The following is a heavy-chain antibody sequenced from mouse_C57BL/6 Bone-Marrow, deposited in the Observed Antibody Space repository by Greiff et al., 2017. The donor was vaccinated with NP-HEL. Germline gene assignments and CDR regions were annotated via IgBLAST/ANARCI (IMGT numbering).Heavy chain of an antibody. CDR3: AKNYGNPYYYAMDY. CDR1: GYTFTSYW. D-gene: IGHD2-1*01. J-gene: IGHJ4*01. CDR2: VYPGSGST. Sequence: QVQLKQPGAELVKPGASVKMSCKASGYTFTSYWITWVKQRPGQGLEWIGDVYPGSGSTNYNEKFKSKATLTVDTSSSTAYMQLSSLTSEDSAVYYCAKNYGNPYYYAMDYWGQGTSVTVSS. V-gene: IGHV1-55*01.